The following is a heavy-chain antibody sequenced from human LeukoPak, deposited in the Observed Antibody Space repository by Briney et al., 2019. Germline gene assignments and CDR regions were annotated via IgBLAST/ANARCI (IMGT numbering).Heavy chain of an antibody. V-gene: IGHV3-30-3*01. Sequence: GGSLRLSCAASGFIFRSYAMHWVRQAPGKGLEWVAVISCDGSNKYYPDSVKGRFTISRDNSKNTLYMEMNSLRAEDTAVYYCARGAEYYYGSGSIDYWGQGTLVTVSS. CDR2: ISCDGSNK. CDR3: ARGAEYYYGSGSIDY. D-gene: IGHD3-10*01. J-gene: IGHJ4*02. CDR1: GFIFRSYA.